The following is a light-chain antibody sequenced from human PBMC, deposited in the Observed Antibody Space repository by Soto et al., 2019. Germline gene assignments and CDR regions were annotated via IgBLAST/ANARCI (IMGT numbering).Light chain of an antibody. CDR3: SSYTTSNTRQIV. Sequence: QSELTQPASVSGSPGQSITISCTGTSSDVGGYNYVSWSQHHPGKAPKLMIYDVSNRPSGVSNRFSGSKSGNTASLTISGLQPEDEADYYCSSYTTSNTRQIVFGTVTKSPS. CDR1: SSDVGGYNY. V-gene: IGLV2-14*03. CDR2: DVS. J-gene: IGLJ1*01.